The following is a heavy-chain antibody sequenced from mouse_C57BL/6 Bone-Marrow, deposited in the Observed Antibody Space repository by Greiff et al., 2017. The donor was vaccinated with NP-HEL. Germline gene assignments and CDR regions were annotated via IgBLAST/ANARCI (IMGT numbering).Heavy chain of an antibody. Sequence: QVQLKESGPELVKPGASVKISCKASGYAFSSSWMNWVKQRPGKGLEWIGRIYPGDGDTNYNGKFKGKATLTADKSSSTAYMQLSSLTSEDSAVYFCARAKFLYWGQGTTLTVSS. J-gene: IGHJ2*01. CDR1: GYAFSSSW. V-gene: IGHV1-82*01. CDR3: ARAKFLY. CDR2: IYPGDGDT.